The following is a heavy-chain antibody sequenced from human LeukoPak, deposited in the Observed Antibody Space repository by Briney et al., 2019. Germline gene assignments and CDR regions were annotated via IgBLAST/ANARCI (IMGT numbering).Heavy chain of an antibody. CDR1: GFTFLTAW. CDR3: TTDWGYGRSGYFDY. CDR2: IKSDADGGTI. V-gene: IGHV3-15*01. Sequence: GGSLRLSCAASGFTFLTAWMSWVRQAPGKGLEWIGRIKSDADGGTIDYSGPVKGRFTISRDDSKNTLYLQMNSLQTEDTAVYYCTTDWGYGRSGYFDYWGQGTLVTVSS. J-gene: IGHJ4*02. D-gene: IGHD5-12*01.